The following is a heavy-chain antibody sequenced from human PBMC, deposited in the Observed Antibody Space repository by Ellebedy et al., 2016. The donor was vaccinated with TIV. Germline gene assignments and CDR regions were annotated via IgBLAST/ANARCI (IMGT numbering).Heavy chain of an antibody. Sequence: ASVKVSCXASGYTFTSYYMHWVRQAPGQGLEWMGIINPSGGSTSYAQKFQGRVTMTRDTSTSTVYMELSSLRSEDTAVYYCARDRARVGALPAYYFDYWGQGTLVTVSS. V-gene: IGHV1-46*01. CDR1: GYTFTSYY. J-gene: IGHJ4*02. D-gene: IGHD1-26*01. CDR2: INPSGGST. CDR3: ARDRARVGALPAYYFDY.